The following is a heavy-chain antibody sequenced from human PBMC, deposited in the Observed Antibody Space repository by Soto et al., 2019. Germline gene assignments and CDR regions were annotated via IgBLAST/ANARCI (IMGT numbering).Heavy chain of an antibody. Sequence: EVQLVESGGGLVQPGWSLRLSCAASGFTFSSDTMNWVRQAPGKGLEWVSYIGTSDTTTYYADSVKGRFTISRDNSKSLLYVQMNSLRAEDTAVYYCARFVSGRSYYYYHMDVWGKGTTVTVSS. CDR3: ARFVSGRSYYYYHMDV. CDR2: IGTSDTTT. V-gene: IGHV3-48*01. J-gene: IGHJ6*03. D-gene: IGHD3-3*01. CDR1: GFTFSSDT.